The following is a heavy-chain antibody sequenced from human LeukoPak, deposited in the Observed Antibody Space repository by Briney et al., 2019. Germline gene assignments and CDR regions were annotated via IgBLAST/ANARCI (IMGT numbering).Heavy chain of an antibody. D-gene: IGHD3-3*02. V-gene: IGHV4-59*01. CDR3: ARGTFLEWFGFDY. Sequence: PSETLSLTCTVSGCSISSYDWSWIRQPPGKGLEWIGYIYYSGSTNYNPSLKSRVTISVDTSKNQFSLKLSSVTAADTAVYYCARGTFLEWFGFDYWGQGTLVTVSS. J-gene: IGHJ4*02. CDR1: GCSISSYD. CDR2: IYYSGST.